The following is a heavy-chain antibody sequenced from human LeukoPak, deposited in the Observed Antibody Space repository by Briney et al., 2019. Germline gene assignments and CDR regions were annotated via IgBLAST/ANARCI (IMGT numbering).Heavy chain of an antibody. D-gene: IGHD6-13*01. J-gene: IGHJ4*02. V-gene: IGHV3-23*01. CDR2: ISGSGGST. Sequence: GGSLRLSCAASGFTFSSYDMTWVRQAPGKGLEWVSVISGSGGSTYYADSVRGRFTISRDNSKNTLYLQMNSLRAEDTAVYYCAKWSSSWYEDYWGQGTLVTVSS. CDR1: GFTFSSYD. CDR3: AKWSSSWYEDY.